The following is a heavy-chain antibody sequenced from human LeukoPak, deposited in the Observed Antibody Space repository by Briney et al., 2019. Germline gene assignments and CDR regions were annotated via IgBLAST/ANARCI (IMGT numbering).Heavy chain of an antibody. CDR3: ASPGAADEHFNWFDP. D-gene: IGHD6-25*01. CDR1: GFTFSDYY. Sequence: PGGSLRLSCAASGFTFSDYYMSWIRQAPGKGLEWVSYISSSGSTIYYADSVKGRFTISRDNAKNSLYLQMNSLRAEDTAVYYCASPGAADEHFNWFDPWGQGTQATVSS. J-gene: IGHJ5*02. CDR2: ISSSGSTI. V-gene: IGHV3-11*01.